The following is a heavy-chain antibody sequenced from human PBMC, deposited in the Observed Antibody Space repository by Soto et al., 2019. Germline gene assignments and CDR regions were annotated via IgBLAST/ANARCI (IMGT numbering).Heavy chain of an antibody. Sequence: SETLSLTCAVYGGSFSGYYWSWIRQPPGKGLEWIGEINHSGSTNYNPSLKSRVTISVDTSKNQFSLKLSSVTAADTAVYYCATPRAGGYYSSWGQGTLVTVSS. J-gene: IGHJ4*02. CDR1: GGSFSGYY. CDR2: INHSGST. D-gene: IGHD3-3*01. CDR3: ATPRAGGYYSS. V-gene: IGHV4-34*01.